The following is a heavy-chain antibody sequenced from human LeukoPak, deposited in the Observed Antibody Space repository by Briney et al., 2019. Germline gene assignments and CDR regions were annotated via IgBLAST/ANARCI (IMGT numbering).Heavy chain of an antibody. V-gene: IGHV3-21*01. Sequence: GGSLRLSCAASGFTFSSYSMNWVRQAPGKGLEWVSSISSSSSYIYYADSVKGRFTISRDNAKNSLYLQMNSLRAEDTAVYYCAREYMVRGVIITKPTFDPWGQGTLVTVSS. CDR2: ISSSSSYI. CDR1: GFTFSSYS. CDR3: AREYMVRGVIITKPTFDP. J-gene: IGHJ5*02. D-gene: IGHD3-10*01.